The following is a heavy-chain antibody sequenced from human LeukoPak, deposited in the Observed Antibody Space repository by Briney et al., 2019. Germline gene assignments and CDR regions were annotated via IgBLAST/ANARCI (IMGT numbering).Heavy chain of an antibody. Sequence: SVKVSCKASGGTFSSYVISWVRQAPGQGLEWMGGIIPIFGTANYAQKFQGRVTITADESTSTAYMELSSLRSEDTAVYYCAILVVPAAIGNYYGMDVWGKGTTVTVSS. CDR3: AILVVPAAIGNYYGMDV. CDR1: GGTFSSYV. D-gene: IGHD2-2*01. V-gene: IGHV1-69*13. J-gene: IGHJ6*04. CDR2: IIPIFGTA.